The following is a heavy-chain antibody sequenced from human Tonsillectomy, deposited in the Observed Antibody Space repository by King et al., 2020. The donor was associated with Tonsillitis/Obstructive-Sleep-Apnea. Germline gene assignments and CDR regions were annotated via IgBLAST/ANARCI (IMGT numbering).Heavy chain of an antibody. CDR2: IKQDGSEK. Sequence: EVQLVESGGGLVQPGGSLRLSCAASEFIFSSFWMSWVRQAPGKGLEWVANIKQDGSEKNYADSVKGRFTISRDNVKNSLYLQMNSLRAEDTAVYYCARDLVPLVARGWFDPWGQGTLVTVSS. D-gene: IGHD2-2*01. J-gene: IGHJ5*02. CDR3: ARDLVPLVARGWFDP. CDR1: EFIFSSFW. V-gene: IGHV3-7*01.